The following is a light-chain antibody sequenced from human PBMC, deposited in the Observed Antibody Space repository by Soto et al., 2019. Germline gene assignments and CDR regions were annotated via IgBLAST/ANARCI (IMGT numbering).Light chain of an antibody. CDR1: QTIINW. V-gene: IGKV1-5*03. CDR2: KAS. J-gene: IGKJ1*01. Sequence: DIQMTQSPSTLSASVGDRVTITCRAIQTIINWLAWYQQKPGKAPKLLIYKASTLEGEVPSRFSGSGSETEFTLTINSLQPDDSATYYCQQYHTYWWTFGQGTKVEIK. CDR3: QQYHTYWWT.